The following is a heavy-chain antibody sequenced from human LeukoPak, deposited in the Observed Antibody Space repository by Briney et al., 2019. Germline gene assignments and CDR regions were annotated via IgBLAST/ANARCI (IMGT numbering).Heavy chain of an antibody. Sequence: GGSLRLSCGASGFTFSSFAMHWVRQAPGKGLEWLAVISYDGSNDYYAGSLKGRFTMSRDNSRNTLYLQIKSLRPGDTAVCYCARGDGDDAFDFWGQGTMVTVSS. CDR1: GFTFSSFA. V-gene: IGHV3-30-3*01. CDR3: ARGDGDDAFDF. CDR2: ISYDGSND. J-gene: IGHJ3*01. D-gene: IGHD4-17*01.